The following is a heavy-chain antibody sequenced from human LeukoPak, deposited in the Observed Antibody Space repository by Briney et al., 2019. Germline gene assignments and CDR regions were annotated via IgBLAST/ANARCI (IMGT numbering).Heavy chain of an antibody. CDR1: GFTFGDYA. V-gene: IGHV3-49*03. J-gene: IGHJ4*02. CDR3: TRPDDYGDYGSPQN. CDR2: IRSKAYGGTT. D-gene: IGHD4-17*01. Sequence: GGSLRLSCTASGFTFGDYAMSWFRQAPGKGLEWVGFIRSKAYGGTTEYAASVKGRFTISRDDSKSIAYLQMNSLKTEDTAVYYCTRPDDYGDYGSPQNWGQGTLVTASS.